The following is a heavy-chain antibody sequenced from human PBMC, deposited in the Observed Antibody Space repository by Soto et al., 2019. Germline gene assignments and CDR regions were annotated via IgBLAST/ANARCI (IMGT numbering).Heavy chain of an antibody. D-gene: IGHD1-26*01. CDR1: GGSISSGGYS. V-gene: IGHV4-30-2*01. Sequence: SETLSLTCAVSGGSISSGGYSWSWIRQPPGKGLEWIGYIYHSGSTYYNPSLKSRVTMTTDTSTSTAYMELRSLRSDDTAVYYCARVVGALGHWFDPWGQGTLVTVSS. CDR2: IYHSGST. J-gene: IGHJ5*02. CDR3: ARVVGALGHWFDP.